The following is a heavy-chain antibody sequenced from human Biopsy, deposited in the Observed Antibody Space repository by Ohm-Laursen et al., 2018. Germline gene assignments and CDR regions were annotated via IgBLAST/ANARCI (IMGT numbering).Heavy chain of an antibody. CDR2: ITVSADTT. CDR1: GFTFSSYA. CDR3: ARGFGDHLSATDYGMDV. D-gene: IGHD4-17*01. J-gene: IGHJ6*02. Sequence: SLRLSCTASGFTFSSYAMNWVRQAPGKGLEWVSAITVSADTTYYADSVRGRFTVSRDNSQNTLYLQMNSLRVEDTAVYFCARGFGDHLSATDYGMDVWGQGTTVTVSS. V-gene: IGHV3-23*01.